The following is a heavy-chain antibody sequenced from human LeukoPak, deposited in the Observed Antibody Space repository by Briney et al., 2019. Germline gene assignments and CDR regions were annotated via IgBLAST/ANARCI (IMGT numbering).Heavy chain of an antibody. J-gene: IGHJ4*02. Sequence: QPGGSLKLSCAASGFTFSGSAIHWVRQASGKGLEWVGRIKSKAAIYATAYAASVKGRFTISRDDSENTAYLQMNSLKTEDTAVYYCTTYGDYAPGSDYWGQGTLVTVSS. CDR1: GFTFSGSA. CDR2: IKSKAAIYAT. D-gene: IGHD4-17*01. V-gene: IGHV3-73*01. CDR3: TTYGDYAPGSDY.